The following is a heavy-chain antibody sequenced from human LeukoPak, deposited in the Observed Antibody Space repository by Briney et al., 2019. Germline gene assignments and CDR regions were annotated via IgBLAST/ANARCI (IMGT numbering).Heavy chain of an antibody. D-gene: IGHD1-20*01. V-gene: IGHV4-4*02. Sequence: PSETLSLTCAVSGDSVSSSHWWSWVRRPPGKGLEWIGEIAHTGSTKYTPSLRSRASISIDWSKNQFSLNLTSVTAADTATYFCARLVVYNWTPRAFDVWGQGTMVTVSS. CDR1: GDSVSSSHW. CDR2: IAHTGST. J-gene: IGHJ3*01. CDR3: ARLVVYNWTPRAFDV.